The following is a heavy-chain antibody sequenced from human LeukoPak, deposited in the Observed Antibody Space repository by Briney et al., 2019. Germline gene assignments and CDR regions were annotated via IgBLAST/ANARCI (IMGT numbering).Heavy chain of an antibody. CDR2: IYYSGST. J-gene: IGHJ6*03. Sequence: SETLSLTCTVSGGSLSSSSYYWGWIRQPPGKGLEWIGSIYYSGSTYYNPSLKSRVTISVDTSKNQFSLKLSSVTAADTAVYYCARCKVVRGVIYYMDVWGKGTTVTVSS. D-gene: IGHD3-10*01. CDR3: ARCKVVRGVIYYMDV. CDR1: GGSLSSSSYY. V-gene: IGHV4-39*07.